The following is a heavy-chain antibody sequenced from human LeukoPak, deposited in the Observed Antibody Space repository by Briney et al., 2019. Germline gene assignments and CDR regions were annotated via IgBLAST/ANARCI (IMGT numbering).Heavy chain of an antibody. CDR3: AKKNPSSPGWFDP. CDR1: GGSISSGYW. J-gene: IGHJ5*02. V-gene: IGHV4-4*02. CDR2: IHHSGST. Sequence: SGTLSLTCAVSGGSISSGYWWNWVRQSPGKGVEWIGEIHHSGSTNYNPSLESRVIISVDTSKNQMSLKLRSVTAADTAVYYCAKKNPSSPGWFDPWGQGTLVTVSS. D-gene: IGHD6-19*01.